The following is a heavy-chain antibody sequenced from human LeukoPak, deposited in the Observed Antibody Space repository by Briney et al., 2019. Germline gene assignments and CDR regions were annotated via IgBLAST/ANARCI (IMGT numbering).Heavy chain of an antibody. Sequence: ASVKVSCKTSGGTFNSYAISWVRQAPGQGLEWMGGITAIFRTTNYAQKFQGRVTITADESTSTAYMELSSLRSEDTAVYYCARDEYSSGWYDYWGQGTLVTVSS. D-gene: IGHD6-19*01. V-gene: IGHV1-69*13. CDR2: ITAIFRTT. J-gene: IGHJ4*02. CDR3: ARDEYSSGWYDY. CDR1: GGTFNSYA.